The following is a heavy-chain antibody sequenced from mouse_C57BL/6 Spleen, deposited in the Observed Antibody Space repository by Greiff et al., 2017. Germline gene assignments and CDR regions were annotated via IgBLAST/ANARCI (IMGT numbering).Heavy chain of an antibody. CDR1: GYTFTEYT. J-gene: IGHJ2*01. Sequence: QVQLQQSGAELVKPGASVKLSCKASGYTFTEYTIHWVKQRSGQGLEWIGWIYPGSGSIKYNEKFKDKATLTADQSSSTVYMELSRLTSEDSAVXFWARLKDDCYGPFDSWGKGPTLTVSS. D-gene: IGHD1-1*01. CDR3: ARLKDDCYGPFDS. CDR2: IYPGSGSI. V-gene: IGHV1-62-2*01.